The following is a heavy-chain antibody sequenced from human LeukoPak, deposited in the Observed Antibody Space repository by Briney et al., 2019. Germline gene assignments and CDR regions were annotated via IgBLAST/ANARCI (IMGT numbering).Heavy chain of an antibody. CDR1: GFTFSSYA. V-gene: IGHV3-64*01. Sequence: GGSLRLSCAASGFTFSSYAMHWVRQAPGRGLEYVSAISSNGGSTYYANSVKGRFTISRDNSKNTLYLQMGSLRAEDMAVYYCARGSGYGDYPQSTFDIWGQGTMVTVSS. D-gene: IGHD4-17*01. CDR2: ISSNGGST. CDR3: ARGSGYGDYPQSTFDI. J-gene: IGHJ3*02.